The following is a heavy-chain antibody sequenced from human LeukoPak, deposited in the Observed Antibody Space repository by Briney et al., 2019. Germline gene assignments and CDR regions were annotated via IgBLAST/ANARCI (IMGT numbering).Heavy chain of an antibody. J-gene: IGHJ4*02. D-gene: IGHD7-27*01. Sequence: GESLKISCKGSGYSFISYWISWVRQMPGKGLVWMGRIDPSDSQTNYSPSFQGHVIMSADKSISTAYLQWSSLKASDSAIYYCARPANWGIDYWGQGTLVTVSS. CDR2: IDPSDSQT. V-gene: IGHV5-10-1*01. CDR3: ARPANWGIDY. CDR1: GYSFISYW.